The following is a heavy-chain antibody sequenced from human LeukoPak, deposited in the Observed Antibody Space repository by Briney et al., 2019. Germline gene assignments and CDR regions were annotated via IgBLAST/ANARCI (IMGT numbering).Heavy chain of an antibody. CDR3: ARLKVIVGYSCGYHYYYYMDV. Sequence: PSETLSLTCAVYGGSFSGYYWSWIRQPPGKGLEWIGEINHSGSTNYNPSLKSRVTISVDTSKNQFSLKLSSVTAADTAVYYCARLKVIVGYSCGYHYYYYMDVWGKGTTVTISS. CDR2: INHSGST. V-gene: IGHV4-34*01. J-gene: IGHJ6*03. D-gene: IGHD5-18*01. CDR1: GGSFSGYY.